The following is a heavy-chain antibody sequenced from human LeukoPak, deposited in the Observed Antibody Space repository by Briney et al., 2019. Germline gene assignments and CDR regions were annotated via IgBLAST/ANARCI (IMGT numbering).Heavy chain of an antibody. J-gene: IGHJ5*02. CDR3: AKGGVWFGNSNP. CDR1: GFTFSNYG. V-gene: IGHV3-23*01. Sequence: GGSLRLSCAASGFTFSNYGMSWVRQAPGKGLEWVSAISGSGGSTYYADSVKGRFTISRDNSKNTLYLQMNSLRAEDTAVYYCAKGGVWFGNSNPWGQGTLVTVSS. CDR2: ISGSGGST. D-gene: IGHD3-10*01.